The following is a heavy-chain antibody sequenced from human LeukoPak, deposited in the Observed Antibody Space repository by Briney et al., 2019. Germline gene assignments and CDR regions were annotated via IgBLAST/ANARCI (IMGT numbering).Heavy chain of an antibody. Sequence: GGSLTLSCAPSGFSFSSYWMLWVRQVPAKGLVWVSRINGYGTMTNYADFAQDRLTISRDNTKTILYLQMHDLRVDDWAIYFCARSQFDYWGQGGLLTVSS. CDR1: GFSFSSYW. V-gene: IGHV3-74*01. CDR3: ARSQFDY. CDR2: INGYGTMT. J-gene: IGHJ4*02.